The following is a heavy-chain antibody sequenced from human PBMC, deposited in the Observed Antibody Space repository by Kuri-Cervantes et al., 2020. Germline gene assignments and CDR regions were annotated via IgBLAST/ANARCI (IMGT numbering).Heavy chain of an antibody. D-gene: IGHD1-20*01. CDR3: ARSRYNWNDRSVKDAFDI. Sequence: GESLKISCVGSGFSLSAYYMSWFRQAPGKGLEWVSSITSTTSIIYYADSVKGRFTISRDNAKNTLYLQMNSLRAEDTAVYYCARSRYNWNDRSVKDAFDIWGQGTMVTVSS. J-gene: IGHJ3*02. CDR1: GFSLSAYY. CDR2: ITSTTSII. V-gene: IGHV3-21*01.